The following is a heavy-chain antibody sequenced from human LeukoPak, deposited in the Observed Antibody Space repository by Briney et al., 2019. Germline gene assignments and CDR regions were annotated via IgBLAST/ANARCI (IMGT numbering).Heavy chain of an antibody. Sequence: SQTLSLTCAVSGGSISSGCYFWSWVRQAPGSGLEWVFYIYHLGTAYYNSPPQNRVAISLDRSQNQFSLRLSSPTAADTTVYYCARRKSGFSGVYTFDSWGQGILVTVSS. V-gene: IGHV4-30-2*01. CDR2: IYHLGTA. D-gene: IGHD3-3*01. CDR1: GGSISSGCYF. CDR3: ARRKSGFSGVYTFDS. J-gene: IGHJ4*02.